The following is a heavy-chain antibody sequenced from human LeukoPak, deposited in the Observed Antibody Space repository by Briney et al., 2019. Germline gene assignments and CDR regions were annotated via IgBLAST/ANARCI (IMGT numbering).Heavy chain of an antibody. CDR1: GYTFTGYY. Sequence: ASVKVSCKASGYTFTGYYMHWVRQAPGQGLEWMGRIIPILGIANYAQKFQGRVTITADKSTSTAYMELSSLRSEDTAVYYCARGGSSGYYYGMDVWGQGTTVTVSS. CDR3: ARGGSSGYYYGMDV. J-gene: IGHJ6*02. D-gene: IGHD2-15*01. CDR2: IIPILGIA. V-gene: IGHV1-69*04.